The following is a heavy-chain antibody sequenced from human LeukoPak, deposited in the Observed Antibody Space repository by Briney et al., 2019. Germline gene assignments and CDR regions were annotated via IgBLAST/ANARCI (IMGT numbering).Heavy chain of an antibody. V-gene: IGHV3-9*01. CDR3: ARDLSSSSWDPYFDY. Sequence: GRSLRLSCAASGFTFDDYAMHWVRQAPGKGLEWVSGISWNSGSIGYADSVKGRFTISRDNAKNTLYLQMNSLRAEDTAVYYCARDLSSSSWDPYFDYWGQGTLVTVSS. J-gene: IGHJ4*02. CDR2: ISWNSGSI. CDR1: GFTFDDYA. D-gene: IGHD6-13*01.